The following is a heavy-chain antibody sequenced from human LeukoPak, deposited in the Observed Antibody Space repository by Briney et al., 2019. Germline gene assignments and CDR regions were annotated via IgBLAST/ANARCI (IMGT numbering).Heavy chain of an antibody. V-gene: IGHV4-59*11. CDR3: ARDDYRGVTNFDP. Sequence: SETLSLTCTVSGGSISPHFWSWIRQPPGKGLEWIGYISYSGSTNYNPSLKSRVTISVDTSKNQFSLQLSSVTAADTAVYYCARDDYRGVTNFDPWGQGTLVTVSS. D-gene: IGHD3-10*01. CDR2: ISYSGST. CDR1: GGSISPHF. J-gene: IGHJ5*02.